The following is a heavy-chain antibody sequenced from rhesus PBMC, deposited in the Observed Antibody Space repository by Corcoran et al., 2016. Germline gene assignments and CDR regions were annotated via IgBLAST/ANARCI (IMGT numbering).Heavy chain of an antibody. CDR1: GDSVSSYTW. CDR3: GRHPFPYGSLDV. CDR2: IGGSIGGA. J-gene: IGHJ5-2*01. V-gene: IGHV4-65*02. Sequence: QVQLQESGPGLVLLSATLSLTCAVSGDSVSSYTWWTCIRQPHAKGLVGIGNIGGSIGGANNNPSLQSRVTISKETSKNQFFLKLNSMTAEDTAVYHCGRHPFPYGSLDVWGQEILVTVSS. D-gene: IGHD3-9*01.